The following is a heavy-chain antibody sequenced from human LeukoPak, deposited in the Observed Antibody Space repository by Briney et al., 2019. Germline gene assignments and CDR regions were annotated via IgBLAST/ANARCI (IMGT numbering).Heavy chain of an antibody. J-gene: IGHJ4*02. D-gene: IGHD3-22*01. CDR3: ARGGPYYYDSSLSSFDY. CDR1: GYSFTSYW. CDR2: IYPGDSDT. V-gene: IGHV5-51*01. Sequence: GESLKISCKGSGYSFTSYWIGWVCQMPGKGLEWMGIIYPGDSDTRYSPSFQGQVTISADKSISTAYLQWSSLKASDTAMYYCARGGPYYYDSSLSSFDYWGQGTLVTVSS.